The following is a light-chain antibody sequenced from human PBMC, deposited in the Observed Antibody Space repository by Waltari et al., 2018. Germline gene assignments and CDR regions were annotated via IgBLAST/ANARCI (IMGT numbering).Light chain of an antibody. V-gene: IGLV1-40*01. CDR1: SSNIGAGYD. J-gene: IGLJ3*02. CDR2: ANR. CDR3: QSYDSSLSGVV. Sequence: QSVLTLPPSVSGAPGQRVTIACTGSSSNIGAGYDLHWYQQLPGTAPKLLIYANRSRPSGVPDRFSGSKSGTSASLAITGLQADDEADYYCQSYDSSLSGVVFGGGTKLSVL.